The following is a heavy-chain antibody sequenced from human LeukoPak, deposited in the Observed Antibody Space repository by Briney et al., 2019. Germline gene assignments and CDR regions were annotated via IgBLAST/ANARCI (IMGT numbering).Heavy chain of an antibody. CDR2: IYYSGST. D-gene: IGHD3-9*01. V-gene: IGHV4-59*08. CDR1: GGSISSYY. Sequence: SGTLSLTCAVSGGSISSYYWSWIRQSPGKGLEWIGYIYYSGSTNYNPSLKSRVTKSVDTSKNQFSLKLSSVTAADTAVYYCARHVWLQPFDYWGQGTLVTVSS. CDR3: ARHVWLQPFDY. J-gene: IGHJ4*02.